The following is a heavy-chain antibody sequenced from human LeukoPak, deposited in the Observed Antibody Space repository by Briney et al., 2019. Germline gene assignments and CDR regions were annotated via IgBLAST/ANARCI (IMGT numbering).Heavy chain of an antibody. CDR2: ISAYNGNT. CDR3: ARGSSSWYGGVDWFDP. D-gene: IGHD6-13*01. V-gene: IGHV1-18*01. CDR1: VYTFTSYG. J-gene: IGHJ5*02. Sequence: ASVKLSCKASVYTFTSYGISWVRQAPGQGLEWMGWISAYNGNTNYAQKLQGRVTMTTDTSTSTAYMELRSLRSDDTAVYYCARGSSSWYGGVDWFDPWGQGTLVTVSS.